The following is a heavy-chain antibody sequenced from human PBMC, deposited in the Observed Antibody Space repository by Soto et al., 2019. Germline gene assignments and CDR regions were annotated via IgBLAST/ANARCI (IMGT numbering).Heavy chain of an antibody. CDR1: GGSISSYY. CDR2: IYYSGST. D-gene: IGHD3-10*01. CDR3: ARTYGRNFDY. Sequence: ETLSLTCTVSGGSISSYYWSWIRQPPGKGLEWIGYIYYSGSTNYNPSLKSRVTISVDTSKNQFSLKLSSVTAADTALYYCARTYGRNFDYWGQGTLVTVS. V-gene: IGHV4-59*01. J-gene: IGHJ4*02.